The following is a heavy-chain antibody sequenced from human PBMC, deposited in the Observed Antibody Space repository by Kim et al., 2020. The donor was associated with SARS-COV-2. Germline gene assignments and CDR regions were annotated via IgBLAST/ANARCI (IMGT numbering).Heavy chain of an antibody. D-gene: IGHD3-22*01. CDR3: ARTYDNSGYYYYYYGMDV. Sequence: GGSLRLSCAASGFTFSSYNMNWVRQAPGKGLQWFSYISSSSSTIYYADSVKGRFTISRDNAKNSLYLQMNSLRDEDTAVYYCARTYDNSGYYYYYYGMDVWGQGTTVTVSS. CDR2: ISSSSSTI. CDR1: GFTFSSYN. V-gene: IGHV3-48*02. J-gene: IGHJ6*02.